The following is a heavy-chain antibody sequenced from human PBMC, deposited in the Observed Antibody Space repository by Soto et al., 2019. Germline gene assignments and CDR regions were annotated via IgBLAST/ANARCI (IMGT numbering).Heavy chain of an antibody. CDR1: GGSISSYY. Sequence: QVQLQESGPGLVKPSETLSLTCTVSGGSISSYYWRWIRQPPGKGLEWIGYIYYSGSTNYNPSLKSRVTISVDTSKNQFSLKLSSVTAADTAVYYCARSLRQYYYYYYMDVWGKGTTVTVSS. CDR3: ARSLRQYYYYYYMDV. D-gene: IGHD3-16*02. CDR2: IYYSGST. J-gene: IGHJ6*03. V-gene: IGHV4-59*01.